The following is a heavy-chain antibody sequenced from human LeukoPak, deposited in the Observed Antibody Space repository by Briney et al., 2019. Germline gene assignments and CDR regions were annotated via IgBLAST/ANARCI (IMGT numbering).Heavy chain of an antibody. CDR3: ASDYYYGSGSYFRWFDP. Sequence: SETLSLTCAVYGGSFSGYYWSWIRQPPGKGLEWIGEINHSGSTNYNPSLKSRVTISVDTSKNQFSLKLSSVTAADTAVYYCASDYYYGSGSYFRWFDPWGQGTLVTVSS. J-gene: IGHJ5*02. V-gene: IGHV4-34*01. CDR2: INHSGST. CDR1: GGSFSGYY. D-gene: IGHD3-10*01.